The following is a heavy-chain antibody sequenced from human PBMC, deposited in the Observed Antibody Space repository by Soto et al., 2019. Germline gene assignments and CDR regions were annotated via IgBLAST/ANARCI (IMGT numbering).Heavy chain of an antibody. CDR1: GFTFSSYG. V-gene: IGHV3-30*18. D-gene: IGHD3-9*01. CDR3: AKGLRYLDY. Sequence: QVQLVESGGGVVQPGRSLRLSCAASGFTFSSYGMHWVRQAPGKGLEWVAVISYDGSNKYYADSVKGRFTISRDNSKNTLYLQMTSLRAEDTAVYYRAKGLRYLDYWGQGTLVTVSS. CDR2: ISYDGSNK. J-gene: IGHJ4*02.